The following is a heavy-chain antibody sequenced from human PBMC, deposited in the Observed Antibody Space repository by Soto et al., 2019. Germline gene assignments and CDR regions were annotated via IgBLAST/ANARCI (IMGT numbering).Heavy chain of an antibody. CDR1: GFTFSTSW. V-gene: IGHV3-74*01. J-gene: IGHJ4*02. CDR3: ATGGSGYYSY. CDR2: SNGGGTYT. Sequence: EVQLVESGGGLVQPGVSLRLSCAASGFTFSTSWMHWVRQAPGRGLFWVARSNGGGTYTTYADSVKGRFTISRDNANNTLYLQMNSLTAEDTAVYYCATGGSGYYSYWGQGTLVTVSS. D-gene: IGHD3-22*01.